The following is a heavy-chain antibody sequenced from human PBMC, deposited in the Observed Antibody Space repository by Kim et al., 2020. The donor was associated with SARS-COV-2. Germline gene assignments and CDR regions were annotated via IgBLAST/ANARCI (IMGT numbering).Heavy chain of an antibody. D-gene: IGHD3-22*01. J-gene: IGHJ4*02. CDR3: ARVSSSGYYYYFDY. Sequence: NPSLKSRVTISVDTSKNQFSLKLSSVTAADTAVYYCARVSSSGYYYYFDYWGQGTLVTVSS. V-gene: IGHV4-59*01.